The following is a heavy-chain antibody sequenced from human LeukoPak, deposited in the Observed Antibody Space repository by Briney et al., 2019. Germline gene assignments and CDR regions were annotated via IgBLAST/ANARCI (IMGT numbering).Heavy chain of an antibody. Sequence: PSETLSLTCTVSGGSISSYYWSWIRQPPGKGLEWIGYIYYSGTTKYNPSLKSRVTISVDTSKNQFSLKLSSVTAADTAVYYCARHGGSHFPYWGQGILVTVSS. J-gene: IGHJ4*02. CDR2: IYYSGTT. CDR3: ARHGGSHFPY. D-gene: IGHD1-26*01. CDR1: GGSISSYY. V-gene: IGHV4-59*08.